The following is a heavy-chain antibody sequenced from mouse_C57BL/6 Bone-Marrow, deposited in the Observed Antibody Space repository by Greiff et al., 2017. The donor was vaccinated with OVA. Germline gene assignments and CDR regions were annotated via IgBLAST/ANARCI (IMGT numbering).Heavy chain of an antibody. CDR2: INPNNGGT. J-gene: IGHJ2*01. Sequence: DVKLQESGPELVKPGASVKMSCKASGYTFTDYNMHWVKQSHGKSLEWIGYINPNNGGTSYNQKFKGKATLTVNKSSSTAYMELRSLTSEDSAVYYCARWVTTLVPYYFDYWGQGTTLTVSS. V-gene: IGHV1-22*01. CDR1: GYTFTDYN. CDR3: ARWVTTLVPYYFDY. D-gene: IGHD1-1*01.